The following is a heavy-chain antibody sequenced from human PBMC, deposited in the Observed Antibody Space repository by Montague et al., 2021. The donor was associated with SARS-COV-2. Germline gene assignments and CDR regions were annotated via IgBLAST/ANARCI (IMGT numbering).Heavy chain of an antibody. CDR1: GDSVRTGRHY. CDR3: ARESNFGIPGRFES. D-gene: IGHD1-20*01. J-gene: IGHJ4*02. Sequence: SETLSLTCTVSGDSVRTGRHYWNWIRQPPGKGLEWIGFINYSGTSTYSPSLKSRATITIDTSKKEFSLRLTSLTPADTAMYFCARESNFGIPGRFESWGQGSQVTVSS. V-gene: IGHV4-61*01. CDR2: INYSGTS.